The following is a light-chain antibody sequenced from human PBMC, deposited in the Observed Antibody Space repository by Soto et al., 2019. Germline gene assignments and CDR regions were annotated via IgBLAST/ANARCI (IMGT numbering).Light chain of an antibody. CDR3: QQYGSSPRT. CDR1: QSVRSSY. Sequence: EIVLTQSPATLSLSPGERATLSCGASQSVRSSYLAWYQQKPGLAPRLLIYDASRRATGIPDRFSGSGSGTDFTLIISRLDPEDFAVYYCQQYGSSPRTFGQGTKVDIK. CDR2: DAS. J-gene: IGKJ1*01. V-gene: IGKV3D-20*01.